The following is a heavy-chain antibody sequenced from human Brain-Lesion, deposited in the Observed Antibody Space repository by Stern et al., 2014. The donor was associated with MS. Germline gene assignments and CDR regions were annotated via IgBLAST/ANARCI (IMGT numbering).Heavy chain of an antibody. CDR1: GYTLTELS. Sequence: VQLVESGAEVKKPGASVKVSCKGSGYTLTELSMHWVRQAPRKGLEWMGGFDPEDGETIYAQKFQGRVTMTEDTSTDTAYMELSSLRSEDTAVYYCATLSPGAGGNYYRHFDYWRQGTLVTVSS. CDR3: ATLSPGAGGNYYRHFDY. V-gene: IGHV1-24*01. CDR2: FDPEDGET. J-gene: IGHJ4*02. D-gene: IGHD1-26*01.